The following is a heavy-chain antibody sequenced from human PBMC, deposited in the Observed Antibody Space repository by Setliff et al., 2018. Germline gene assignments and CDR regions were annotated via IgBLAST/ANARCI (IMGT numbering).Heavy chain of an antibody. CDR2: INPGGGSA. CDR1: GYSLTRYY. CDR3: ARDRNDNYESSGYYYAGGYMDV. Sequence: ASVKVSCKASGYSLTRYYMHWVRQAPGQGLEWMGIINPGGGSASIVDQFQGRVTMTRDTSTSTVFMELSSLRSEDTAVYYCARDRNDNYESSGYYYAGGYMDVWGKGTTVTVSS. J-gene: IGHJ6*03. V-gene: IGHV1-46*01. D-gene: IGHD3-22*01.